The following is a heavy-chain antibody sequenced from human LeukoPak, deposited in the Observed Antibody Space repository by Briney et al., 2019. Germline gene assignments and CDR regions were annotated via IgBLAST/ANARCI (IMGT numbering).Heavy chain of an antibody. J-gene: IGHJ5*02. CDR2: IYHSGDSA. Sequence: SETLSLTCTVSGYSISSGYYWGWVRQPPGKGLEWIGNIYHSGDSAYYNPSLNSRVTSSVDASKNQSSLKLNSVTATDTATNYCVRQERQSNWFDPWSQGTLVIVSS. V-gene: IGHV4-38-2*02. CDR3: VRQERQSNWFDP. CDR1: GYSISSGYY.